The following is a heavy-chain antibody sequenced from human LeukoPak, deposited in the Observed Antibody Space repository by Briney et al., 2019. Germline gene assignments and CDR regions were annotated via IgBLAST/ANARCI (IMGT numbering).Heavy chain of an antibody. V-gene: IGHV3-23*01. Sequence: PGGSLRLSCAASGFTFSSYAMSWVRQAPGKGLEWVSAISGSGGSTYYADSVKGRFTISRDNSKNSLYLQMNSLRAEDTAVYYCARDFEGQVIQPGDWFDPWGQGTLVTVSS. J-gene: IGHJ5*02. CDR3: ARDFEGQVIQPGDWFDP. CDR1: GFTFSSYA. CDR2: ISGSGGST. D-gene: IGHD5-18*01.